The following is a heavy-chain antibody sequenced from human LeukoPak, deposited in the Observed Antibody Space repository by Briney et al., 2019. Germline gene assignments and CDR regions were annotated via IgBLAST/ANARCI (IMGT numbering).Heavy chain of an antibody. V-gene: IGHV3-7*01. J-gene: IGHJ4*02. CDR3: ARSGPPWGLDL. D-gene: IGHD2-21*01. CDR2: IKEDGTEI. Sequence: GGSLRLSCAASGFTLSTHWMNWVRRAPGKGLEWVANIKEDGTEIYYVDSVEGRFTVSRDNADNSLHLQMNSLRLEDTALYYCARSGPPWGLDLWGQGTPVTVSS. CDR1: GFTLSTHW.